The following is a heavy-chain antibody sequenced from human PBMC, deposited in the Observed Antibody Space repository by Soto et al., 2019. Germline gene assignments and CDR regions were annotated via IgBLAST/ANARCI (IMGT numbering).Heavy chain of an antibody. D-gene: IGHD3-22*01. CDR2: INAANGNT. V-gene: IGHV1-3*01. J-gene: IGHJ4*02. CDR3: ARVSFETSGYADY. CDR1: EYIFSTYT. Sequence: QVHLVQSGAEVKKPGASVKVSCKASEYIFSTYTMHWVRQAPGQRLEWMGWINAANGNTKYSQNFQGRVTISRDTSASTAYLELSSLRSEDTAVYYCARVSFETSGYADYWGQGTLVTVSS.